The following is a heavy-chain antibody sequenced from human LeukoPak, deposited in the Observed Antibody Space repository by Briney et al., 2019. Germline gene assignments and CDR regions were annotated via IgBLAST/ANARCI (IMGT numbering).Heavy chain of an antibody. J-gene: IGHJ4*02. CDR1: GFTFSSYA. CDR2: ISGSGGST. CDR3: AKARDPSPTLWFGGRALDY. V-gene: IGHV3-23*01. Sequence: GGSLRLSCAASGFTFSSYAMSWVRQAPGKGLEWVSAISGSGGSTYYADSVKGRFTISRDNSKNTLYLQMNSLRAEDTAVYYCAKARDPSPTLWFGGRALDYWGQGTLVTVSS. D-gene: IGHD3-10*01.